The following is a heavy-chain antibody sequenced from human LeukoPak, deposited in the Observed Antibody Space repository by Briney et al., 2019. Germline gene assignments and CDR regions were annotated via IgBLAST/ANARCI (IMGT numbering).Heavy chain of an antibody. D-gene: IGHD5-12*01. J-gene: IGHJ4*02. CDR3: ARALRVATTRHGFDY. Sequence: GRSLRLSCAASGFTFSSYGMHWVRQAPGKGLEWVAVISYDGSNNYYADSVKGRFTISRDNSKNTLYLQMNSLRAEDTAVYYCARALRVATTRHGFDYWGQGTLVTVSS. CDR1: GFTFSSYG. CDR2: ISYDGSNN. V-gene: IGHV3-30*03.